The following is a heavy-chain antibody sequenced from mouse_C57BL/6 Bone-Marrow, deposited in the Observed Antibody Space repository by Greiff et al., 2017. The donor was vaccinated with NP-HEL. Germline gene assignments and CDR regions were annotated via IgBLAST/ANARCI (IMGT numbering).Heavy chain of an antibody. CDR3: ARGYAFFDY. Sequence: VQLQESGPGLVQPSQSLSITCTVSGFSLTSYGVHWVRQSPGKGLEWLGVIWSGGSTDSNAAFISRLSISKDNSKSQVFFKMNSLQADDTAIYYCARGYAFFDYWGQGTTLTVSS. D-gene: IGHD2-2*01. V-gene: IGHV2-2*01. CDR1: GFSLTSYG. CDR2: IWSGGST. J-gene: IGHJ2*01.